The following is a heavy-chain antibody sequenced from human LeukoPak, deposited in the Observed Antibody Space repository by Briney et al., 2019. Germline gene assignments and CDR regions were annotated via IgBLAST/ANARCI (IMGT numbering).Heavy chain of an antibody. V-gene: IGHV1-3*01. CDR1: GYTFTSYA. J-gene: IGHJ6*03. Sequence: GASVKVSCKASGYTFTSYAMHWVRQAPGQRLEWMGWINAGNGNTKYSQKFQGRVTITRDTSASTAYMELSSLRSEDTAVYYCARDGVPAATNYYYYYYMDVWGKGTTVTVSS. CDR3: ARDGVPAATNYYYYYYMDV. D-gene: IGHD2-2*01. CDR2: INAGNGNT.